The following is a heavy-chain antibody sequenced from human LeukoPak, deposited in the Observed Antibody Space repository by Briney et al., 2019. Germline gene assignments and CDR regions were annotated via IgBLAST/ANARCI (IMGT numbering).Heavy chain of an antibody. D-gene: IGHD3-9*01. V-gene: IGHV1-8*01. Sequence: ASVKVSCKASGYTFTSYDINWVRQATGQGLEWMGGMNPNSGNTGYAQKFQGRVTMTRNTSISTAYMELSSLRSEDTAVYYCASRDILTGYNYYYYGMDVWGQGTTVTVSS. CDR2: MNPNSGNT. J-gene: IGHJ6*02. CDR3: ASRDILTGYNYYYYGMDV. CDR1: GYTFTSYD.